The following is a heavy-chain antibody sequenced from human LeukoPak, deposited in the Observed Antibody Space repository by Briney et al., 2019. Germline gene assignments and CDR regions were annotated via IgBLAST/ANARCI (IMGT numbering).Heavy chain of an antibody. V-gene: IGHV3-9*01. Sequence: GGSLRPSCAASDFNFNDYAMPWVRQAPGKGLEWVSGISWNSGDKAYADSVKGRFTISRDNVKKSLYLQMDSLRSDDTAFYFCAKANSNWYFDLWGRGTLVSVSS. CDR3: AKANSNWYFDL. J-gene: IGHJ2*01. CDR2: ISWNSGDK. CDR1: DFNFNDYA.